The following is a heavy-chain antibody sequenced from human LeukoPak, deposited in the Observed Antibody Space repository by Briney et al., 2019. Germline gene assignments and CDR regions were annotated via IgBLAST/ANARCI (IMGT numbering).Heavy chain of an antibody. V-gene: IGHV4-59*01. J-gene: IGHJ4*02. CDR2: IYYSGIT. D-gene: IGHD3-10*01. CDR3: ARGSGITMVRGVIIKAYYFDY. Sequence: SETLSLTCTVSGGSISGYYWSWIRQPPGKGLEWIGYIYYSGITNYNPSLKSRVTISVDTSKNQFSLKLSSVTAADTAVYYCARGSGITMVRGVIIKAYYFDYWGQGTLVTVSS. CDR1: GGSISGYY.